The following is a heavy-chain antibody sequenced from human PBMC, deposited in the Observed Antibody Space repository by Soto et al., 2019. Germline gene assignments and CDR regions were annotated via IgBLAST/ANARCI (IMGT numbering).Heavy chain of an antibody. CDR1: GGSISSGGYS. CDR2: INHSGST. V-gene: IGHV4-30-2*01. J-gene: IGHJ6*02. CDR3: ARGLGSGSYYYYGMDV. D-gene: IGHD3-10*01. Sequence: SETLSLTCAVSGGSISSGGYSWSWIRQPPGKGLEWIGEINHSGSTNYNPSLKSRVTISVDTSKNQFSLKLSSVTAADTAVYYCARGLGSGSYYYYGMDVWGQGTTVTVSS.